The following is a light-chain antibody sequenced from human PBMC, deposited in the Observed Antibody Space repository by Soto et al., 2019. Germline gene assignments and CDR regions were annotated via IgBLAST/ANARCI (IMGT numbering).Light chain of an antibody. CDR1: QSLNNH. V-gene: IGKV3-11*01. CDR2: DSF. J-gene: IGKJ1*01. Sequence: IVCTQSRSTLAFSPGERATLSCRASQSLNNHLAWYQQKPGQAPSLLIYDSFNRAIGIPVRFSGSGSGTEFPLTISSLESEDFAVYYCQQRGRWPPKFGQGTKVDIK. CDR3: QQRGRWPPK.